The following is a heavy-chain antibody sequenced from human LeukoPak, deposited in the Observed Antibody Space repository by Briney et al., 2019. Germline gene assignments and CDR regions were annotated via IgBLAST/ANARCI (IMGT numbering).Heavy chain of an antibody. J-gene: IGHJ5*02. CDR1: GFTFSSYS. Sequence: GGSLRLSCAASGFTFSSYSMNWVRQAPGKGLEWVSSISSSSSYIYYADSVKGRFTISRDNSKNTLYLQMNSLRAEDTAVYYCAKEALNDILTGYPRGNWFDPWGQGTLVTVSS. D-gene: IGHD3-9*01. V-gene: IGHV3-21*01. CDR2: ISSSSSYI. CDR3: AKEALNDILTGYPRGNWFDP.